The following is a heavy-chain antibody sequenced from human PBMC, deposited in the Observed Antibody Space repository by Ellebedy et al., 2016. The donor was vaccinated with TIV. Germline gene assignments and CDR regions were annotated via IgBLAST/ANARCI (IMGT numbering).Heavy chain of an antibody. Sequence: GESLKISCAASGFSFTTYSMNWVRQAQGRGLEWVSYISHSRFTIYYADSVECRFTVSGDNAKNSLFLQMNRLSAEDTAVYYCARDMGGGNERVNYAFDIWGQGTMVTVSS. CDR1: GFSFTTYS. V-gene: IGHV3-48*04. J-gene: IGHJ3*02. CDR3: ARDMGGGNERVNYAFDI. CDR2: ISHSRFTI. D-gene: IGHD3-16*01.